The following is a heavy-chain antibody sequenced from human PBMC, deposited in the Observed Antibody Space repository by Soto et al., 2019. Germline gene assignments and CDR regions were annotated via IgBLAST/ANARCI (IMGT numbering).Heavy chain of an antibody. J-gene: IGHJ6*03. CDR3: ARPLNYYYYMDV. CDR2: IYFSGDT. CDR1: GDSISSSTYY. Sequence: QLQLQESGPGLVKPSETLSLTCTVSGDSISSSTYYWAWIRQPPGKGLEWIGGIYFSGDTYYHPSLKSRVTISVDTSKNQFSLKLTSVTAADTAVYYCARPLNYYYYMDVWGKGTTVTVSS. V-gene: IGHV4-39*01.